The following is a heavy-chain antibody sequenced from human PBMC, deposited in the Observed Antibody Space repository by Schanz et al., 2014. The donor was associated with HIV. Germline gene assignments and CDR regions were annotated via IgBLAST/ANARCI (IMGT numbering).Heavy chain of an antibody. CDR1: GFTFSSYG. D-gene: IGHD3-10*01. CDR2: IWYDGSNK. Sequence: QVQLVESGGGLVEPGGSLRLSCEASGFTFSSYGMHWVRQAPGKGLEWVAVIWYDGSNKYYSDSVKGRFTISRDNSRNTLYLEMNSLRADDTAVYYCAKDEYYYGSGSYIYFYYGMDVWGQGTTVTVSS. CDR3: AKDEYYYGSGSYIYFYYGMDV. J-gene: IGHJ6*02. V-gene: IGHV3-30*02.